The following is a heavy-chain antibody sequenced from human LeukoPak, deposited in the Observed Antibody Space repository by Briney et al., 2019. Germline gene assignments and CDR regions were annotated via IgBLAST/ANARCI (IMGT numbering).Heavy chain of an antibody. CDR3: TRVIVEIPGVSDYCDY. CDR2: IKQDGSET. D-gene: IGHD2-2*01. J-gene: IGHJ4*02. V-gene: IGHV3-7*05. Sequence: PGGSLRLSCAASGFTLSSHWMYWVRQAPGKGLEWVANIKQDGSETFYVDSVKGRFTTSRDNAKNSLYLQMNSLRAEDTAVYYCTRVIVEIPGVSDYCDYWGQGTLVTVSS. CDR1: GFTLSSHW.